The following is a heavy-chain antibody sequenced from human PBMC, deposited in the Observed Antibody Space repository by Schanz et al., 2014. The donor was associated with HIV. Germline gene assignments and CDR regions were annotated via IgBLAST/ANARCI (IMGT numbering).Heavy chain of an antibody. Sequence: QVQLVESGGGVVQPGRSLRLSCAASGFTFNSYGMHWVRQAPGKGLEWVSVISYDGRNKLYADSVNGRFTISRDNSKNTLYLQMKSLRPEDTAVYYCAKDRNHYDSRYRGKGNYYYYYGMDVWGQGTTVTVSS. D-gene: IGHD3-22*01. J-gene: IGHJ6*02. CDR3: AKDRNHYDSRYRGKGNYYYYYGMDV. CDR1: GFTFNSYG. CDR2: ISYDGRNK. V-gene: IGHV3-30*18.